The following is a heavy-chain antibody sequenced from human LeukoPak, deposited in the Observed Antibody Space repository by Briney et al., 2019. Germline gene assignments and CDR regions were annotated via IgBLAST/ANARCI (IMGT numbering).Heavy chain of an antibody. Sequence: SETLSLTRAVYGGSFSGYYWSWIRQPPGKGLEWIGETNQSGSTNYNPSLNSRVTISVDTSKNQFSLKLSSVTAADTAVYYCARGFVVYDFWSGYSNGGYFDYWGQGTLVTVSS. CDR2: TNQSGST. V-gene: IGHV4-34*01. J-gene: IGHJ4*02. CDR3: ARGFVVYDFWSGYSNGGYFDY. D-gene: IGHD3-3*01. CDR1: GGSFSGYY.